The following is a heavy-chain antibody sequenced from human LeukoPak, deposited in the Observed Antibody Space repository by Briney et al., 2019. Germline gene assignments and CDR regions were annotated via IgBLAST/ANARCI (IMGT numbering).Heavy chain of an antibody. D-gene: IGHD3-22*01. CDR1: GYTFTGHY. V-gene: IGHV1-2*02. CDR2: INPNSGGT. J-gene: IGHJ4*02. CDR3: AREVDYYDSSDYFPLGY. Sequence: ASVKVSCKASGYTFTGHYMHWVRQAPGQGLEWMGWINPNSGGTNYAQKFQGRVTMTRDTSITTAYMELGRLKSDDTAVYYCAREVDYYDSSDYFPLGYWGRGTLVTVSS.